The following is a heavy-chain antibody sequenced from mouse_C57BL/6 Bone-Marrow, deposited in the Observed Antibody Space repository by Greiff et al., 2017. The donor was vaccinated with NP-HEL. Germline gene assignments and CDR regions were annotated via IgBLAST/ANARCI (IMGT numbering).Heavy chain of an antibody. Sequence: QVQLKQSGAELVRPGTSVKVSCKASGYAFTNYLIEWVKQRPGQGLEWIGVINPGSGGTNYNEKFKGKATLTADKSSSTAYMQLSSLTSEDSAVYFCARSSGTTVHFDYWGQGTTLTVSS. CDR3: ARSSGTTVHFDY. V-gene: IGHV1-54*01. J-gene: IGHJ2*01. CDR1: GYAFTNYL. CDR2: INPGSGGT. D-gene: IGHD1-1*01.